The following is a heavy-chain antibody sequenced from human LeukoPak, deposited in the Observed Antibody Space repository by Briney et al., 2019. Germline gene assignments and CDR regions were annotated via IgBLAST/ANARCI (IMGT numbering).Heavy chain of an antibody. J-gene: IGHJ6*02. CDR3: ARNEVVVVSYGMDV. Sequence: ASVKVSCKASGYTFTSYGISWVRQAPGQGLEWMGWISAYNGNTNYAQKLQGRVTMTTDTSTSTAYMELSSLRSEDTAVYYCARNEVVVVSYGMDVWGQGTTVTVSS. CDR1: GYTFTSYG. D-gene: IGHD3-22*01. CDR2: ISAYNGNT. V-gene: IGHV1-18*01.